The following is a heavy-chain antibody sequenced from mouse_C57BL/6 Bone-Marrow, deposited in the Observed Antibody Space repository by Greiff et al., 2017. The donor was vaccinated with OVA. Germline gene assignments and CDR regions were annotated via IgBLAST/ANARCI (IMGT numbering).Heavy chain of an antibody. J-gene: IGHJ2*01. D-gene: IGHD1-1*01. CDR3: ARRNYGSSYWFAY. Sequence: VHLVESGPELVKPGASVKLSCKASGYTFTSYDINWVKQRPGQGLEWIGWIYPRDGSTKYNEKFKGKATLTVDTSSSTAYMELHSLTSEDSAVYFCARRNYGSSYWFAYWGQGTTLTVSS. CDR2: IYPRDGST. CDR1: GYTFTSYD. V-gene: IGHV1-85*01.